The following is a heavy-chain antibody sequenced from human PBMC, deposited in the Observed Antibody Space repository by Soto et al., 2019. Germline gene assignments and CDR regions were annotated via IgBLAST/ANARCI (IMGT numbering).Heavy chain of an antibody. V-gene: IGHV1-8*01. CDR1: GYSFTSYD. CDR2: VNPNSGDT. D-gene: IGHD2-21*02. CDR3: ARVSFLAPVTGAEIFDF. J-gene: IGHJ3*01. Sequence: QVQLVQSGAEVKKPGASVKVCCKASGYSFTSYDMNWVRQAPGQGLEWMGWVNPNSGDTDYAQKFQDRVTMTTDTSIRTAYMELSSLRSEDTAVYYCARVSFLAPVTGAEIFDFWGQGTMVTVSS.